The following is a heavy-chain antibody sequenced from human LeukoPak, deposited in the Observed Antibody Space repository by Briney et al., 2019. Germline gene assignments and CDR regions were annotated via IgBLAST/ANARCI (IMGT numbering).Heavy chain of an antibody. CDR3: ARLRLALGNYDAFDT. D-gene: IGHD1-7*01. CDR1: GGSISSGGYS. J-gene: IGHJ3*02. Sequence: PSETLSLTCAVSGGSISSGGYSWSWIRQPPGKGLEWIGYIYHSGSTYYNPSLKSRVTISVDTSKNQFSLKLSSVTAADTAVYYCARLRLALGNYDAFDTWGQGTMVTVSS. CDR2: IYHSGST. V-gene: IGHV4-30-2*01.